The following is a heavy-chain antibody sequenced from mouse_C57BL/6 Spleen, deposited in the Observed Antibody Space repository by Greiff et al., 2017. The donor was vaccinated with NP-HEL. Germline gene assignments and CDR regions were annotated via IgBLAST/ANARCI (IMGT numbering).Heavy chain of an antibody. Sequence: EVQRVESGGGLVQPKGSLKLSCAASGFTFNTYAMHWVRQAPGKGLEWVARIRSKSSNYATYYADSVKDRFTISKDDSQSRLYLQRNNLKTEDTAMYYCVRDYSNHHYYAMDYWGQGTSVTVSS. CDR3: VRDYSNHHYYAMDY. CDR1: GFTFNTYA. CDR2: IRSKSSNYAT. D-gene: IGHD2-5*01. V-gene: IGHV10-3*01. J-gene: IGHJ4*01.